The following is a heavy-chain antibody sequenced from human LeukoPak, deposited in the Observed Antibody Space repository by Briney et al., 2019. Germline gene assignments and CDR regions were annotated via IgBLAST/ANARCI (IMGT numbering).Heavy chain of an antibody. CDR3: ARGLVVAGTPDQFDY. CDR2: INPSGGST. J-gene: IGHJ4*02. CDR1: GYTFTSYY. Sequence: GASVKVSCKASGYTFTSYYMHWVRQAPGQGLEWMGIINPSGGSTSYAQKFQGRVTMTRDMSTSTVYMELSSLRSEDTAVYYCARGLVVAGTPDQFDYWGQGTLVTVSS. V-gene: IGHV1-46*01. D-gene: IGHD6-19*01.